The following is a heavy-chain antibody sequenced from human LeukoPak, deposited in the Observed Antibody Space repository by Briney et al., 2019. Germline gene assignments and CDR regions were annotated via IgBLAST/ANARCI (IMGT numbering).Heavy chain of an antibody. Sequence: GASVKVSCKASGYTFTGYYMHWVRQAPGQGLEWMGRINPNSGGTNYAQKFQGRVTVTRDTSISTAYMELSRLRSDDTAVYYCARDLRCSGGSCYDYWGQGTLVTVSS. CDR2: INPNSGGT. D-gene: IGHD2-15*01. J-gene: IGHJ4*02. V-gene: IGHV1-2*06. CDR1: GYTFTGYY. CDR3: ARDLRCSGGSCYDY.